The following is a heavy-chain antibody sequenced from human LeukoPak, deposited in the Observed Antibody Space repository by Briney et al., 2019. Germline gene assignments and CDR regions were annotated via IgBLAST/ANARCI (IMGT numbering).Heavy chain of an antibody. J-gene: IGHJ6*02. CDR1: GFTFNRYW. CDR2: IDSDGIST. CDR3: ARDLLGVLRYFDWPRDYYYGMDV. D-gene: IGHD3-9*01. Sequence: GGSLRLSCAASGFTFNRYWMYWVRQAPGKGLVWVSRIDSDGISTNYADSVKGRFTISRDNAKNSLYLQMNSLRAEDTAVYYCARDLLGVLRYFDWPRDYYYGMDVWGQGTTVTVSS. V-gene: IGHV3-74*01.